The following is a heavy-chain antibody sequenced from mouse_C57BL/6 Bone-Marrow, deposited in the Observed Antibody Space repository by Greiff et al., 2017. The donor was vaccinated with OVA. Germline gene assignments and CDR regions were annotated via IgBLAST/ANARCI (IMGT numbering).Heavy chain of an antibody. J-gene: IGHJ4*01. D-gene: IGHD3-3*01. Sequence: VQLQQPGAELVRPGTSVKMSCKASGYTFTNYWIGWAKQRPGHGLEWIGDIYPGGGYTNYNEKFKGKATLTADKSSSTAYMHFSSLTSEDSAIYYCARRGDDAMDYWGQGTSVTVSS. CDR1: GYTFTNYW. V-gene: IGHV1-63*01. CDR3: ARRGDDAMDY. CDR2: IYPGGGYT.